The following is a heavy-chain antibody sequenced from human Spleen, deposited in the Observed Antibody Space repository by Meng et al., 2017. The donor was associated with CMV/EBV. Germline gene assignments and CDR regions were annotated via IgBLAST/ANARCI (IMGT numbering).Heavy chain of an antibody. J-gene: IGHJ5*02. D-gene: IGHD3-10*01. Sequence: SCQASGYTFTSYDINWVRQATGQGLEWMGWMNPNSGNTGYAQNLQGRVTMTRDTSISTAYMELSSLRSEDTAVYYCARKGDGGWFDPWGQGTLVTVSS. V-gene: IGHV1-8*01. CDR2: MNPNSGNT. CDR3: ARKGDGGWFDP. CDR1: GYTFTSYD.